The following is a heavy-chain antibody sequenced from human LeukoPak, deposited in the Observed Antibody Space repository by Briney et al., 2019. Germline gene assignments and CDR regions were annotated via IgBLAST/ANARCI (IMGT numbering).Heavy chain of an antibody. CDR2: VNHSGYT. D-gene: IGHD4-17*01. Sequence: PSETLSLTCGVSGTSFTSYYWSWIRQTPGKGLEWIGEVNHSGYTNMNPSLKSRVTISVDASKNQFSLMMTSVTAADTAVYFCARMTTGHDYWGQGNLVTVSS. CDR3: ARMTTGHDY. CDR1: GTSFTSYY. V-gene: IGHV4-34*01. J-gene: IGHJ4*02.